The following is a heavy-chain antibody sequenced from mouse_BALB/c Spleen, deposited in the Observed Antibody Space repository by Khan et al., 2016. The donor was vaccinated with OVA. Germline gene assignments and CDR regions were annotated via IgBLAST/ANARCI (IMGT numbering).Heavy chain of an antibody. J-gene: IGHJ3*01. Sequence: QVQLQESGPGLVAPSQSLSITCTVSGFSLTNYGVGWVRQPPGKGLEWLGVIWGDGSTNYYSALISILSINKDNSKGQVFLKLNSLETDDTATYYCVLYFGGRAWFAYWGQGTLVTVSA. CDR1: GFSLTNYG. V-gene: IGHV2-3*01. CDR2: IWGDGST. CDR3: VLYFGGRAWFAY. D-gene: IGHD1-1*01.